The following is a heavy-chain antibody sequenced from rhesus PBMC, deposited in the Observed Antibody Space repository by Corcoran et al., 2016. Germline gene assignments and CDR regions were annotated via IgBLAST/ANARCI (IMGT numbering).Heavy chain of an antibody. Sequence: QVQLQESGPGLVKPSETLSLTCAVSGVSVNRNSWSWFRQPPGKGLGWIGRVFGDGGSTSYTPSLTSRDTISRDMSKTQFSLKLDSVTDADSAVYYCGRGRVVNDGGLDSWGQGVLVTVSS. J-gene: IGHJ4*01. CDR1: GVSVNRNS. CDR2: VFGDGGST. V-gene: IGHV4-147*01. D-gene: IGHD3-28*01. CDR3: GRGRVVNDGGLDS.